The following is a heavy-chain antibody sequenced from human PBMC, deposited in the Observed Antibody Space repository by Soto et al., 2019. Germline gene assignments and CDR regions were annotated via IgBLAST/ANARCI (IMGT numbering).Heavy chain of an antibody. CDR1: GGSISSGGYS. Sequence: LSLTFAVSGGSISSGGYSWSWIRQPPGKGLEWIGYIYHSGSTYYNPSLKSRVTISVDRSKNQFSLKLSSVTAADTAVYYCASAHDYGDFFDYWGQGTLVTVSS. CDR2: IYHSGST. J-gene: IGHJ4*02. V-gene: IGHV4-30-2*01. CDR3: ASAHDYGDFFDY. D-gene: IGHD4-17*01.